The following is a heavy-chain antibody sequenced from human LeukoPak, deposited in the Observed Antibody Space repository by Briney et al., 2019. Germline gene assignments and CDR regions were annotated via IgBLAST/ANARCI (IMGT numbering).Heavy chain of an antibody. CDR3: ARGGWSLDY. J-gene: IGHJ4*01. D-gene: IGHD2-15*01. CDR1: GGSITNYY. Sequence: PSETLSLTCTVSGGSITNYYWSWIRQPPGKGLEWIGYIYYSGSTNYNPSLKSRVTISVDTSKNQFSLKLSSVTAAGTAVYYCARGGWSLDYWGHGTLVTVSS. V-gene: IGHV4-59*01. CDR2: IYYSGST.